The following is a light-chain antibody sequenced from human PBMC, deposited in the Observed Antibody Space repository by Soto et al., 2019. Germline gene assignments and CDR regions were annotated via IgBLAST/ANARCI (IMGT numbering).Light chain of an antibody. CDR3: AAWDDSLNGVL. CDR1: SSSIGSNA. Sequence: QSVLTQPPSASGTPGQRVTISCSGSSSSIGSNAVSWYKQLPGTAPNLLIYSTNLRPSGVPDRFSGSKSGTSASLAISGLQSDDEADYYCAAWDDSLNGVLFGGGTKLTVL. J-gene: IGLJ2*01. V-gene: IGLV1-44*01. CDR2: STN.